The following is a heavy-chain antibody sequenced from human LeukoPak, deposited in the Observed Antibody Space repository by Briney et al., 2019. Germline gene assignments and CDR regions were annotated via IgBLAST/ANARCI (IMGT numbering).Heavy chain of an antibody. CDR3: ARVRDVYNHVFEN. D-gene: IGHD5-24*01. V-gene: IGHV3-53*01. Sequence: GGSLRLSCAVSTFTVASNYMSWVRQTPGRGLVWVSDIYQGGSTYYSDSVKGRFIISRDISKNTLHLQMNNLRVDDTAVYYCARVRDVYNHVFENWGQGTLVTVS. J-gene: IGHJ4*02. CDR2: IYQGGST. CDR1: TFTVASNY.